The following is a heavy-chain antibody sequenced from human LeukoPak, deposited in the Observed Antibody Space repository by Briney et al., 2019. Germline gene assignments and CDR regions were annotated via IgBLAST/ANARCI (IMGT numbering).Heavy chain of an antibody. Sequence: PGGSLRLSCAASGFTFSSYSMNWVRQAPGKGLDWVSSISSSSSYIYYADSVKGRFTISRDNAKNSLYLQMNSLRAEDTAVYYCAREQVVVVPAALDYWGQGTLVTVSS. D-gene: IGHD2-2*01. J-gene: IGHJ4*02. CDR3: AREQVVVVPAALDY. CDR1: GFTFSSYS. CDR2: ISSSSSYI. V-gene: IGHV3-21*01.